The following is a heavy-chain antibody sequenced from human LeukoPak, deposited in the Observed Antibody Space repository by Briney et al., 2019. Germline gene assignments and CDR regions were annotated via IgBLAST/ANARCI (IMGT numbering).Heavy chain of an antibody. CDR2: IWYEGSNK. Sequence: PGGSLRLSCAASGFTFSSYGMHWVRQAPGKGLEWVAVIWYEGSNKYYADSVKGRFTISRDNSKNTLYLQMNSLRAEDTAVYYCARDHPQWLVPEYYFDYWGQGTLVTVSS. CDR1: GFTFSSYG. D-gene: IGHD6-19*01. J-gene: IGHJ4*02. CDR3: ARDHPQWLVPEYYFDY. V-gene: IGHV3-33*01.